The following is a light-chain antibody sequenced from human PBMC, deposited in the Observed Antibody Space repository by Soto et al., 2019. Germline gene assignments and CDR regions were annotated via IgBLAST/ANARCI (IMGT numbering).Light chain of an antibody. CDR1: QSVRSNY. CDR2: GAS. Sequence: EIVLTQSPGTLSLSPGDRATLSCRASQSVRSNYFAWYQQKPGQAPRLLLYGASSRATGIPVRFSVSGSGTYFILTISRLELEHIAVYYCHLYDSSTPLTFGGGTNVDIK. CDR3: HLYDSSTPLT. V-gene: IGKV3-20*01. J-gene: IGKJ4*01.